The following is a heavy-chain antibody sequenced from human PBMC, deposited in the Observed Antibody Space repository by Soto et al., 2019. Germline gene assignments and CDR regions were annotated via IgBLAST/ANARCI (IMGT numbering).Heavy chain of an antibody. CDR2: IKSKTDGGTT. V-gene: IGHV3-15*07. Sequence: PGGSLRLSCAASGFTFSNAWINWVRQAPGKGLEWVGRIKSKTDGGTTDYAEPVKGRFTISRDNSKNTLYLQMNSLRAEDTAVYYCARGLRGSFDYWGQGTLVTVSS. J-gene: IGHJ4*02. CDR3: ARGLRGSFDY. CDR1: GFTFSNAW. D-gene: IGHD3-10*01.